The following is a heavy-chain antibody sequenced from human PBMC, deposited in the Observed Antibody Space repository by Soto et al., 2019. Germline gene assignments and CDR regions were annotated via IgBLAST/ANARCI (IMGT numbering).Heavy chain of an antibody. CDR3: ARDGGPYSSSSRWFDP. D-gene: IGHD6-6*01. CDR1: GYTFTSYY. J-gene: IGHJ5*02. V-gene: IGHV1-46*01. Sequence: EASVKVSCKASGYTFTSYYMHWVRQAPGQGLEWMGIINPSGGSTSYAQKFQGRVTMTRDTSTSTVYMELSSLRSEDTAVYYCARDGGPYSSSSRWFDPWGQGTLVTVSS. CDR2: INPSGGST.